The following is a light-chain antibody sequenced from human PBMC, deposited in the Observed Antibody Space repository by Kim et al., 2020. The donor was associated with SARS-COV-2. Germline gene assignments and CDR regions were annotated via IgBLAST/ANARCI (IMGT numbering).Light chain of an antibody. J-gene: IGLJ2*01. CDR2: RNN. V-gene: IGLV1-47*01. CDR1: SSNIGSNY. Sequence: SVLTQPPSASGTPGQRVTISCSGSSSNIGSNYVYWYQQLPGTAPKLLIYRNNQRPSGVPDRFSGSKSGTSASLAISGLRSEDEADYYCAAWDDSYVVFGGGTQLTVL. CDR3: AAWDDSYVV.